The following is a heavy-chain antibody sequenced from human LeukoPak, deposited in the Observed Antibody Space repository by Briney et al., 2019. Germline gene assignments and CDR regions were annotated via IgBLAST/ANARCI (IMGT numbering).Heavy chain of an antibody. V-gene: IGHV4-59*01. D-gene: IGHD4-23*01. J-gene: IGHJ6*02. CDR3: ASSTVVTSYYYYGMDV. CDR2: YYTGST. Sequence: YYTGSTSYNPSLKSRVTISVDTSKSQFSLKLSSVTAADTAVYYCASSTVVTSYYYYGMDVWGQGTTVTVSS.